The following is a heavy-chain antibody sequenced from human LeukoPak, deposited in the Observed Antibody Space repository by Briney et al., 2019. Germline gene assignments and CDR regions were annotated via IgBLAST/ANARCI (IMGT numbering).Heavy chain of an antibody. Sequence: GGSLRLSCAASVFTFSDSAIHWVRQASGKGLEWVGRIRDKGYGQATAYAASVKVRFTLSRDDSRNTAYLQMTSLKTEDTALYYCTTPNEGNWFDPWGQGTLVTVSS. V-gene: IGHV3-73*01. CDR2: IRDKGYGQAT. CDR3: TTPNEGNWFDP. CDR1: VFTFSDSA. J-gene: IGHJ5*02. D-gene: IGHD2-8*01.